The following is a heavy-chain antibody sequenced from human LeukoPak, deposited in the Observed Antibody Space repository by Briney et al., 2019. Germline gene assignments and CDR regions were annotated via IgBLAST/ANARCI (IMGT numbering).Heavy chain of an antibody. V-gene: IGHV3-66*02. Sequence: GGSLRLSCAASGFTVSSNYMSWVRQAPGKGLEWVSVIYSGGSIYYADSVKGRFTISRDNSKNTLYLQMNSLRAEDTAVYYCARDVRTGYYYYYMDVWGKGTTVTVSS. J-gene: IGHJ6*03. CDR3: ARDVRTGYYYYYMDV. CDR1: GFTVSSNY. D-gene: IGHD1-1*01. CDR2: IYSGGSI.